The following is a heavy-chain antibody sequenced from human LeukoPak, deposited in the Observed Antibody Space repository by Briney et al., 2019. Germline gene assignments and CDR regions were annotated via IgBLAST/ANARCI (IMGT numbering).Heavy chain of an antibody. CDR1: GFIVNYNY. Sequence: GGSLRLSCAASGFIVNYNYMSWVRQAPGKGLEWVSGISWNSGSIGYADSVKGRFTISRDNAKNSLYLQMNSLRAEDTALYYCAKDSYDSSGFDYWGQGTLVNVSS. D-gene: IGHD3-22*01. V-gene: IGHV3-9*01. J-gene: IGHJ4*02. CDR3: AKDSYDSSGFDY. CDR2: ISWNSGSI.